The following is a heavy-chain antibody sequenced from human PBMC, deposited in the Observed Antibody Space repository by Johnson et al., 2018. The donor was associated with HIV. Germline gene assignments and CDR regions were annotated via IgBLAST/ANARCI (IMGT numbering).Heavy chain of an antibody. V-gene: IGHV3-20*04. CDR2: INWNGGST. Sequence: VQLVESGGGVVQPGGSLRLSCAASGFTFDDYGMSWVRQGPGKGLEWVSGINWNGGSTGYADSVKGRFTISRDNAKNSLYLQMNSLRAEVTALYYCARYLSPFLVNSSRALDIWGQGTMVTVSS. CDR3: ARYLSPFLVNSSRALDI. CDR1: GFTFDDYG. D-gene: IGHD6-13*01. J-gene: IGHJ3*02.